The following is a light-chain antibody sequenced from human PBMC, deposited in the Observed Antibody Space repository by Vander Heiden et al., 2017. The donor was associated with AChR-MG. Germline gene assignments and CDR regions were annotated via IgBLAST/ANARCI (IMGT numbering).Light chain of an antibody. CDR2: GAS. CDR3: QQYNNWPPYT. J-gene: IGKJ2*01. Sequence: DIVMTQSPATLSVSPGERATLSCRATHSVSGNLAWYQQKPGQAPRLLIYGASTSATGIPARFSGSGSGTEFTLTISSLQSEDFAVYYCQQYNNWPPYTFGPGTKLEI. V-gene: IGKV3-15*01. CDR1: HSVSGN.